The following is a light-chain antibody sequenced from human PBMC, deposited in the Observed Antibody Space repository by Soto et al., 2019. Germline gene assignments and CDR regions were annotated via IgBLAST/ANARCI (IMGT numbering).Light chain of an antibody. J-gene: IGKJ1*01. V-gene: IGKV1-5*01. Sequence: DIQMTQSPSTLSASVGDRVTITCRDSQSISTWLAWYQQKPGKAPKLLIYDASSLQSGVPPRFSGSGSATEFTLTISSLQPDDFATYYCQQYNSDSWTFGQGTKVDIK. CDR3: QQYNSDSWT. CDR2: DAS. CDR1: QSISTW.